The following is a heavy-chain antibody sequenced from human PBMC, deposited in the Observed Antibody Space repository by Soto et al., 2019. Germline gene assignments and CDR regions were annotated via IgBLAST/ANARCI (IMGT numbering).Heavy chain of an antibody. V-gene: IGHV3-74*01. CDR3: ARGPAAYYYDSSGYEGDY. J-gene: IGHJ4*02. CDR2: INSDGSST. Sequence: GGSLRLSCAASGFTFSSYWMSWVRQAPGKGLVWVSRINSDGSSTSYADSVKGRFTISRDNAKNTLYLQMNSLRAEDTAVYYCARGPAAYYYDSSGYEGDYWGQGTLVTVSS. CDR1: GFTFSSYW. D-gene: IGHD3-22*01.